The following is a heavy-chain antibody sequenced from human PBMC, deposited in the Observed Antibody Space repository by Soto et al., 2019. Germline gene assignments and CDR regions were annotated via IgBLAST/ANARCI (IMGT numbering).Heavy chain of an antibody. D-gene: IGHD6-13*01. CDR2: IYYSGST. J-gene: IGHJ4*02. CDR1: GGSISSYY. CDR3: ARGSTGYSSSWYSY. V-gene: IGHV4-59*01. Sequence: SETLSLTCTVSGGSISSYYWSWIRQPPGKGLEWIGYIYYSGSTNYNPSLKSRVTISVDTSKNQFSLKLSSVTAADTAVYYCARGSTGYSSSWYSYWGQGTLVTVSS.